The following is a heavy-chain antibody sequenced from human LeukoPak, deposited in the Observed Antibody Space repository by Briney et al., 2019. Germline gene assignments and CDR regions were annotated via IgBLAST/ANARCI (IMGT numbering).Heavy chain of an antibody. V-gene: IGHV3-21*01. J-gene: IGHJ4*02. CDR1: GFTFSSYS. Sequence: GGSLRLSCAASGFTFSSYSMNWVRQAPGKGLEWVSSISSSSSYIYYADSVKGRFTISRDNAKNSLYLQMNSLRAEDTAVCYCARGFSSLFDYWGQGTLVTVSS. D-gene: IGHD6-13*01. CDR3: ARGFSSLFDY. CDR2: ISSSSSYI.